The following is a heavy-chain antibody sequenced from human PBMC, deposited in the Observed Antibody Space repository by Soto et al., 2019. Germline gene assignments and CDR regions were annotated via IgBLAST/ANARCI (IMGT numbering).Heavy chain of an antibody. Sequence: PGGSLRLSCAASGFTFSSYGMHWVRQAPGKGLEWVAVISYDGSNKYYADSVKGRFTISRDNSKNTLYLQMNSLRAEDTAVYYCAKEQESKQNLFDPWGQGTLVTVSS. CDR1: GFTFSSYG. D-gene: IGHD4-4*01. V-gene: IGHV3-30*18. CDR3: AKEQESKQNLFDP. CDR2: ISYDGSNK. J-gene: IGHJ5*02.